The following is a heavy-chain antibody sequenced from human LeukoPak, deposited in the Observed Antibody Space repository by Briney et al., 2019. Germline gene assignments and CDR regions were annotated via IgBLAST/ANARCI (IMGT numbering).Heavy chain of an antibody. Sequence: SETLSLTCAVYGGSFSGYYWSWIRQPPGKGLEWIGEINHSGGTNYNPSLKSRVTISVETSKNQFSLKLSSVTAADTAVYYCSAARPEGDAFDIWGQGTMVTVSS. D-gene: IGHD6-6*01. CDR2: INHSGGT. CDR1: GGSFSGYY. J-gene: IGHJ3*02. V-gene: IGHV4-34*01. CDR3: SAARPEGDAFDI.